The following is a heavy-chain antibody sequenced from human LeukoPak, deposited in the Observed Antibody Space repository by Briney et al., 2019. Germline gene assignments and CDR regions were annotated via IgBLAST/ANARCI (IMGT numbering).Heavy chain of an antibody. CDR1: GFTFSSYW. J-gene: IGHJ3*02. D-gene: IGHD2-2*01. Sequence: GGSLRLSCAASGFTFSSYWMSWVRQAPGKGLEWVVNIKKDGSEKYYVDSVKGRFTISRDNAKNSLYLQMNSLRVEDTAVYYCARAKEECSSTSCYAGGSRAFDIWGQGTMVTVSS. CDR2: IKKDGSEK. CDR3: ARAKEECSSTSCYAGGSRAFDI. V-gene: IGHV3-7*03.